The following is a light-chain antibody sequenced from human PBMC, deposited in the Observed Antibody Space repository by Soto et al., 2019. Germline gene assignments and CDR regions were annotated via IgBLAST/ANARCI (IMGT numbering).Light chain of an antibody. J-gene: IGLJ2*01. Sequence: QSVLTQPPSASGTPGQTVTISCSGSTSNIGSNTVNWYHQVPGTAPKLLIYTNNLRPSGVPDRFSASVSGNTASLTISGLQAEDEADYYCSSYTSSSTLHVVFGGGTKLTVL. V-gene: IGLV1-44*01. CDR1: TSNIGSNT. CDR3: SSYTSSSTLHVV. CDR2: TNN.